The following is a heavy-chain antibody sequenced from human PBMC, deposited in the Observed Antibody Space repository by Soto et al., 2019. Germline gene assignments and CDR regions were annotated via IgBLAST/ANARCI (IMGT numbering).Heavy chain of an antibody. CDR2: INPNSGGT. V-gene: IGHV1-2*02. D-gene: IGHD5-12*01. CDR3: ARREGSGYGGWFDP. Sequence: ASVKVSCKASGYTFTGYYMHWVRQAPGQGLEWMGWINPNSGGTNYAQKFQGRVTVTRDTSISTAYMELSRLRSDDTAVYYCARREGSGYGGWFDPWGQGTLVTV. CDR1: GYTFTGYY. J-gene: IGHJ5*02.